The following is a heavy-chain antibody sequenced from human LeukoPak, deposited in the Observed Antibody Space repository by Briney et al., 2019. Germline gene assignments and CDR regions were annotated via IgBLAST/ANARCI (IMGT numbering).Heavy chain of an antibody. CDR3: TTDGESIAVAGTVDY. Sequence: GGSLRLSCAASGFTFSNAWMSWVRQAPGKGLEWVGRIKSKTDGGTTDYAALVKGRFTISRDDSKNTLYLQMNSLKTEDTAVYYCTTDGESIAVAGTVDYWGQGTLVTVSS. CDR2: IKSKTDGGTT. J-gene: IGHJ4*02. V-gene: IGHV3-15*01. CDR1: GFTFSNAW. D-gene: IGHD6-19*01.